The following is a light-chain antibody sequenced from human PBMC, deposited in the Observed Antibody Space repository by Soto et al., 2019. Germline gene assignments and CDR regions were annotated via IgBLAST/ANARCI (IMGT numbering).Light chain of an antibody. V-gene: IGKV3-11*01. Sequence: TVLTQSPATLSLSPGERATLSCKASQSIGNSLGWFQQKPGQAPRLLIDDAFNRATGIPARFTGSGSGTEFTLTISSLQPDDFATYYCQQYNSYWTFGQGTKVEIK. CDR2: DAF. CDR1: QSIGNS. J-gene: IGKJ1*01. CDR3: QQYNSYWT.